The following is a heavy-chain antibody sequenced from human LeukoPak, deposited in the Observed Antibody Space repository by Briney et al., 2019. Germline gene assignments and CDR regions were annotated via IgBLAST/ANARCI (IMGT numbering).Heavy chain of an antibody. V-gene: IGHV1-46*01. CDR3: ARRGRFGGLVIVGANGNAFDI. CDR2: INPSGGST. J-gene: IGHJ3*02. D-gene: IGHD1-26*01. CDR1: GYTFTSYY. Sequence: ASVKVSCKASGYTFTSYYMHWVRQAPGQGLEWMGIINPSGGSTSYAQKFQGRVTMTRDTSTSTVYMELSSLRSEDTAVYYCARRGRFGGLVIVGANGNAFDIWGQGTMVTVSS.